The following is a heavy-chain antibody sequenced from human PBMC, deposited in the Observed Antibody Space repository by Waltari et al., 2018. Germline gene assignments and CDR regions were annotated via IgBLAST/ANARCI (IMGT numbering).Heavy chain of an antibody. CDR3: ARGGHRTFDY. J-gene: IGHJ4*02. CDR1: AGSLSTFS. V-gene: IGHV4-4*07. Sequence: QVQLQESGPRLVTPSETLSLTCTLSAGSLSTFSWRWIRQPAGEGLEWIGRIFPTGSANYNPSLKSRATMSIDSSKNQFSLKINSVTAADTAVYYCARGGHRTFDYWGQGTLITVSS. CDR2: IFPTGSA.